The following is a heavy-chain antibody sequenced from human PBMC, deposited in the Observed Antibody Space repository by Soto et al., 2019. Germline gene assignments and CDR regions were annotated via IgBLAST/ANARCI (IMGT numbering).Heavy chain of an antibody. D-gene: IGHD3-3*01. CDR3: ARVGGYDFWSGYHHKFDY. Sequence: SETLSLTCAVYGGSFSGYYWSWIRQPPGKGLEWIGEINHSGSTNYNPSLKSRVTISVDTSKNQFSLKLSSVTAADTAVYYCARVGGYDFWSGYHHKFDYWGQGTLVTVSS. V-gene: IGHV4-34*01. CDR2: INHSGST. J-gene: IGHJ4*02. CDR1: GGSFSGYY.